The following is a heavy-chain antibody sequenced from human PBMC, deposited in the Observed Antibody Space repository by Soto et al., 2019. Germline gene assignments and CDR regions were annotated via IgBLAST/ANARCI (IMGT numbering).Heavy chain of an antibody. CDR1: GFTFSSYG. D-gene: IGHD3-3*01. CDR3: ARDRQFGVVIPTYYYYGMDV. Sequence: PGGSLRLSCAASGFTFSSYGMHWVRQAPGKGLEWVAVIWYDGSNKYYADSVKGRFTISRDNSKNTLYLQMNSLRAEDTAVYYCARDRQFGVVIPTYYYYGMDVWGQGTTITVS. J-gene: IGHJ6*02. CDR2: IWYDGSNK. V-gene: IGHV3-33*01.